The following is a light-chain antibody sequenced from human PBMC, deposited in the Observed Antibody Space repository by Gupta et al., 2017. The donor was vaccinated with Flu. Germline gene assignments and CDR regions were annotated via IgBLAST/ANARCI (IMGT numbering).Light chain of an antibody. J-gene: IGKJ1*01. V-gene: IGKV1-39*01. CDR1: QSISNS. CDR3: QQSFISPST. Sequence: PSSLSASVGDRVTITCRASQSISNSLNWYQQKPGKAPQVLIYSASSLQSGVPSRFSGSGSWTDFTLTINSLQPEDFATYSCQQSFISPSTFGQGTKVEVK. CDR2: SAS.